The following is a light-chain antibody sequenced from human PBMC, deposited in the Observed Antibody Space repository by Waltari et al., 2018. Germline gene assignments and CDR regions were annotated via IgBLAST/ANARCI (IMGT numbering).Light chain of an antibody. CDR3: SSYTGDNILL. CDR2: EVK. CDR1: SSDIGRYHT. J-gene: IGLJ3*02. Sequence: QSALTQPASVSGSPGQSITISCTGTSSDIGRYHTVSWYQQYPGTAPQIIIYEVKNRPSGVSTRFSGSTSGNTASLTISALQADDEAYFYCSSYTGDNILLFGGGTKVTVL. V-gene: IGLV2-14*01.